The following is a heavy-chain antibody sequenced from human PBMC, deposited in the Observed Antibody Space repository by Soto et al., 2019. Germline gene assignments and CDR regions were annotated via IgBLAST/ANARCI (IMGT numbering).Heavy chain of an antibody. J-gene: IGHJ5*02. CDR2: IYYSGST. CDR3: ARDSGYCSSTSCSHNCFDP. V-gene: IGHV4-31*03. D-gene: IGHD2-2*01. CDR1: GGSISSGGYY. Sequence: SETLSLTCTVSGGSISSGGYYWSWIRQHPGKGLEWIGYIYYSGSTYYNPSLKSRVTISVDTSKNQFSLKLSSVTAADTAVYYCARDSGYCSSTSCSHNCFDPWGQGTLVTVSS.